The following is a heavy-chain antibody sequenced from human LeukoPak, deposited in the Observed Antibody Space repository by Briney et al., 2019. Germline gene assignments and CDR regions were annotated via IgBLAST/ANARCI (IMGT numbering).Heavy chain of an antibody. D-gene: IGHD2-2*01. CDR2: ISYDGSNK. J-gene: IGHJ5*02. Sequence: GGSLRLSCAASGLTFSSYGMHWVRQAPGKGLEWVAVISYDGSNKYYADSVKGRFTISRDNSKNTLYLQMNSLRAEDTAVCYCAKDRSCSTSCYASNWFDPWGQGTLVTVSS. V-gene: IGHV3-30*18. CDR1: GLTFSSYG. CDR3: AKDRSCSTSCYASNWFDP.